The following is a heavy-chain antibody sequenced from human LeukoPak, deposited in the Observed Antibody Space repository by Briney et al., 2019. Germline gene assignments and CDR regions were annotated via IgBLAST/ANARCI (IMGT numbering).Heavy chain of an antibody. CDR2: IDGSGDTI. CDR3: SRRFDC. CDR1: GFTFSDYS. Sequence: GESLRLSCAASGFTFSDYSMNWVRQAPGKGLEWVSYIDGSGDTIYYADSVKGRFTISRDNAKNSLDLQMNSLGDEDTAVYYCSRRFDCWGQGTLVTVSS. J-gene: IGHJ4*02. V-gene: IGHV3-48*02.